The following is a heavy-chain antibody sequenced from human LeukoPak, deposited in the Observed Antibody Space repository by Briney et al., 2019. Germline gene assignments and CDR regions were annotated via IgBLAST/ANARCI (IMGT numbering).Heavy chain of an antibody. CDR2: INHSGST. CDR1: GGSFSGYY. Sequence: PSETLSLTCAVYGGSFSGYYWSWIRQPPGKGLEWIGEINHSGSTNYNPSLKSRVTISVDTSKNQFSLKLSSVTAADTAVYYCASSGPPYYYAMDVWGQGTTVTVSS. CDR3: ASSGPPYYYAMDV. D-gene: IGHD2-15*01. J-gene: IGHJ6*02. V-gene: IGHV4-34*01.